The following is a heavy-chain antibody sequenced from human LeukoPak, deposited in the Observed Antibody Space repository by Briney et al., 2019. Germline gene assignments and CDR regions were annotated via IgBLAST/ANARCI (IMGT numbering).Heavy chain of an antibody. D-gene: IGHD6-19*01. Sequence: SETLSLTCTVSGGSISSYYWSWIRQPPGKGLEWIGYIYYSGSTNYNPSLKSRVTISVDTSKNQFSLKLSSVTAADTAVYYCARGKSKPIAVAGRYWFDPWGQGTLVTVSS. J-gene: IGHJ5*02. V-gene: IGHV4-59*12. CDR1: GGSISSYY. CDR3: ARGKSKPIAVAGRYWFDP. CDR2: IYYSGST.